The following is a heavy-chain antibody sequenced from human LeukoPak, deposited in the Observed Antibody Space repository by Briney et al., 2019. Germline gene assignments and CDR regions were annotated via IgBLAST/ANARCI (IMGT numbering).Heavy chain of an antibody. CDR2: INSDGSST. D-gene: IGHD5-18*01. CDR3: ARWVGYSYGQYYYYMDV. V-gene: IGHV3-74*01. CDR1: GFTFSSYW. Sequence: PGGSLRLSCAASGFTFSSYWMHWVRQAPGKGLVWVSRINSDGSSTSYADSVKGRFTISRDNAKNTLYLQMNSLRAEDTAVYYCARWVGYSYGQYYYYMDVWGKGTTVTISS. J-gene: IGHJ6*03.